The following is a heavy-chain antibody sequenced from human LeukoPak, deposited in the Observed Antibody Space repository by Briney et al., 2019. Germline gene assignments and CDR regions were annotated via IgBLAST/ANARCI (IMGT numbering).Heavy chain of an antibody. D-gene: IGHD3-22*01. Sequence: SETLSLTCTVSGYSISNGYYWGWIRQPPVKGLEWVGSVYHRASTYYNPSLRSRVTISLDRSKKKFSLKLTSVTAADTAVYYCARQNYFDTDGYPLDYWGQGTLVTVSS. CDR1: GYSISNGYY. J-gene: IGHJ4*02. CDR3: ARQNYFDTDGYPLDY. CDR2: VYHRAST. V-gene: IGHV4-38-2*02.